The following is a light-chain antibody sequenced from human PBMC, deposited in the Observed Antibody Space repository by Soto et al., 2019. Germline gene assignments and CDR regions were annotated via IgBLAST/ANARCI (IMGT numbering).Light chain of an antibody. CDR2: KAS. CDR3: QQYDSFPRT. J-gene: IGKJ1*01. Sequence: DIQMAHASSSLPAYXKQTVPLPSXASQTISRWLAWYQQKPGKAPNLLIYKASTLESGVPSRFSGSGSGTEFTLTLSSLQPDDSATYYCQQYDSFPRTFGQGTKVDNK. V-gene: IGKV1-5*03. CDR1: QTISRW.